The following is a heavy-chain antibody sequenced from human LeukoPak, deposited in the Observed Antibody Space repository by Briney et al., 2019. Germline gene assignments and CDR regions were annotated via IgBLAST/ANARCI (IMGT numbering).Heavy chain of an antibody. CDR1: SGSISSNNYY. J-gene: IGHJ6*03. V-gene: IGHV4-39*01. CDR2: IYYTGST. Sequence: SETLSLTCTVSSGSISSNNYYWGCIRQPPGKGLEWIGSIYYTGSTFYNPSLKSRVTMSLDALKNQFTLKVTSVTATDTAVYYCARLVSYDVLTENFYKYYMDVWGKGTTVTVSS. CDR3: ARLVSYDVLTENFYKYYMDV. D-gene: IGHD3-9*01.